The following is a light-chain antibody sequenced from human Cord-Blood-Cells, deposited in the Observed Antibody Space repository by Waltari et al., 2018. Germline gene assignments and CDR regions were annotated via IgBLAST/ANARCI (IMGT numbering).Light chain of an antibody. J-gene: IGKJ2*03. V-gene: IGKV1-39*01. CDR3: QQIYSTPYS. CDR1: QSIRSY. CDR2: AAS. Sequence: DIQMTQSPSSLSASVGDRVTITCRASQSIRSYLHWYQLKPGKAPKLLIYAASSLHSGVPSRFSGSGSGTDFTLTISRLQPEDFATYYCQQIYSTPYSFGQGTKLEIK.